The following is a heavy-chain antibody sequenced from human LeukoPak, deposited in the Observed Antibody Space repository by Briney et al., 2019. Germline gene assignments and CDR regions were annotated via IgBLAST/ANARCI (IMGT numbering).Heavy chain of an antibody. CDR2: VSYAVYKK. J-gene: IGHJ4*02. V-gene: IGHV3-30*04. CDR3: ARADTALVGIYYFDY. D-gene: IGHD5-18*01. Sequence: GRSLRLSCAASGFSFSSYAMHWVRQAPGKGLEWVAVVSYAVYKKDYADSVKGRFTISRDNTKNTLSLQMNSLGPEDTAVYYCARADTALVGIYYFDYWGQGTLVTVSS. CDR1: GFSFSSYA.